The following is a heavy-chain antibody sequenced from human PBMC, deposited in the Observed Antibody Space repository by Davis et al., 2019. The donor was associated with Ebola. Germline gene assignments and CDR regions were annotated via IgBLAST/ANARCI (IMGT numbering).Heavy chain of an antibody. D-gene: IGHD1-26*01. Sequence: GGSLRLSCAASGLTFSSYWMSWVRQAPGKGLEWVANIKQDGSEKYYVDSVKGRFTISRDNAKNSLYLQMNSLRAEDTAVYYCTSQIVGARGGDYWGQGTLVTVSS. CDR1: GLTFSSYW. CDR2: IKQDGSEK. J-gene: IGHJ4*02. CDR3: TSQIVGARGGDY. V-gene: IGHV3-7*03.